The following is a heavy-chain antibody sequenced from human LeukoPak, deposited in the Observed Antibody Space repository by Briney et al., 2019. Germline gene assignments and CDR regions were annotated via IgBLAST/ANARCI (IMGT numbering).Heavy chain of an antibody. CDR2: IYYSGST. CDR1: GGSISSSSYY. V-gene: IGHV4-39*01. D-gene: IGHD6-13*01. Sequence: PSETLSLTCTVSGGSISSSSYYWGWIRQPPGKGLEWIGSIYYSGSTYYNPSLKSRVTISVDTSKNQFSLKLSSVTAADTAVYYCARYEETWYSSSWFGWGQGTLVTVSS. J-gene: IGHJ4*02. CDR3: ARYEETWYSSSWFG.